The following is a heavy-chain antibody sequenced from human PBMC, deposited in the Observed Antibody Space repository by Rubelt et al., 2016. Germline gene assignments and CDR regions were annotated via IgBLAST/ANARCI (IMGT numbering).Heavy chain of an antibody. D-gene: IGHD6-13*01. CDR2: INHSGSN. J-gene: IGHJ6*02. V-gene: IGHV4-34*01. CDR1: GGSFSGYY. Sequence: QVQLQQWGAGLLKPSETLSLTCAVSGGSFSGYYWSWIRQPPGKGLEWVGEINHSGSNNYNPSLKSRFTISVDPSKNQFSLRLSSVTAADTAVYYCARGRRGSSSWLGRDYYGMDVWGQGTTVTVSS. CDR3: ARGRRGSSSWLGRDYYGMDV.